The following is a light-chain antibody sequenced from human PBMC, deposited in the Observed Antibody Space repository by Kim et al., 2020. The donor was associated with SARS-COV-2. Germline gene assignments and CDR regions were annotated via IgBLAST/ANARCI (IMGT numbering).Light chain of an antibody. CDR1: QSLVYKNGNTY. CDR2: NVS. J-gene: IGKJ2*03. V-gene: IGKV2-30*01. Sequence: DVVMTQSPLSLPVTLGQPASISCRSSQSLVYKNGNTYLHWFQQRPGQSPRRLIYNVSKRDSGVPDRCSGSGSGTDFALKISRVEAEDVGVYYCMQGAHWPYSFGQGTKLEI. CDR3: MQGAHWPYS.